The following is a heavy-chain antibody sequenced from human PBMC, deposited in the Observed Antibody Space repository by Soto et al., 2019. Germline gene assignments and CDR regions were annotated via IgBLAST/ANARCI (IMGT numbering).Heavy chain of an antibody. J-gene: IGHJ6*02. D-gene: IGHD5-18*01. CDR1: GGSISSYY. CDR3: ARSADTAMVNYYYYYGMDV. V-gene: IGHV4-4*07. Sequence: SETLSLTCTVSGGSISSYYWSWIRQPAGKGLEWIGRIYTSGSTNYNPSLKSRATMSVDTSKNQFSLKLSSVTAADTAVYYCARSADTAMVNYYYYYGMDVWGQGTTVTVSS. CDR2: IYTSGST.